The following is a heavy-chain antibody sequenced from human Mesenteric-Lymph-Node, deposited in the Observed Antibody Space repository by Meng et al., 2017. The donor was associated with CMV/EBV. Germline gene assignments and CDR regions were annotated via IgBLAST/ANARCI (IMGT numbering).Heavy chain of an antibody. J-gene: IGHJ6*02. Sequence: SETLSLTCTVSGYSISSGYYWGWIRQPPGKGLEWIGSIYHSGSTYYNPSLKSRVTISVGTSKNQFSLKLSSVTAADTAVYYCARDFPPSSIYGVVINYAMDVWGQGTTVTVSS. CDR3: ARDFPPSSIYGVVINYAMDV. V-gene: IGHV4-38-2*02. CDR2: IYHSGST. CDR1: GYSISSGYY. D-gene: IGHD3-3*02.